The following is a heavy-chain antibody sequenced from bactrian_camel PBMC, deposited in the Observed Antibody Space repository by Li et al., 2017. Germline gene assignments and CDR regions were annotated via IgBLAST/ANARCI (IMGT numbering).Heavy chain of an antibody. J-gene: IGHJ4*01. V-gene: IGHV3S55*01. CDR3: AAEGRPSLIVGTCTTIGPAAN. CDR1: TDGYTDRSYC. CDR2: LDSDGTT. Sequence: HVQLVESGGGSVQAGGSLRLSCQYQTDGYTDRSYCMAWFRQAPGKEREGVATLDSDGTTTYTDSVKGRFTISKDNALNILYLQMNSLKPEDAAVYYCAAEGRPSLIVGTCTTIGPAANWGQGTQVTVS. D-gene: IGHD3*01.